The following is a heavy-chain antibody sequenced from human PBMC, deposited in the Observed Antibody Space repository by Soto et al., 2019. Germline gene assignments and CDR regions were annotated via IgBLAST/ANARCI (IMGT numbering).Heavy chain of an antibody. V-gene: IGHV1-69*08. D-gene: IGHD2-2*01. CDR3: ARDREGGILVVPAALYNWFDP. CDR1: GGTFSSYT. Sequence: QVQLVQSGAEVKKPGSSVKVSCKASGGTFSSYTISWVRQAPGQGLEWMGRIIPILGIANYAQKFQGRVTITADKSTSTAYMELSSLRSEDTAVYYCARDREGGILVVPAALYNWFDPWGQGTLVTVSS. CDR2: IIPILGIA. J-gene: IGHJ5*02.